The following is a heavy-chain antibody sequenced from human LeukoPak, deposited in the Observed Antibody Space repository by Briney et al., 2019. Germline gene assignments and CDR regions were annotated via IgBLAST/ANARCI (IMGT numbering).Heavy chain of an antibody. CDR1: GFTFSSYA. D-gene: IGHD3-3*01. Sequence: PGGSLRLSCAASGFTFSSYAMHWVRQAPGKGLEYVSAISSNGGSTYYADSVKGRFTISRDNSKNTLYLQMNSLRAEDTAVYYCAKDNDFWSGDPQGYFDYWGQGTLVTVSS. CDR3: AKDNDFWSGDPQGYFDY. V-gene: IGHV3-64*02. CDR2: ISSNGGST. J-gene: IGHJ4*02.